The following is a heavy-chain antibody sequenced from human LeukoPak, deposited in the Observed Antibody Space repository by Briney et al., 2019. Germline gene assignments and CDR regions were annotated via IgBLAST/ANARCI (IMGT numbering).Heavy chain of an antibody. J-gene: IGHJ4*02. V-gene: IGHV4-34*01. CDR2: INHSGST. Sequence: PSETLSLTCAVYGGSFSGYYWSWIRQPPGKGLEWIGEINHSGSTNYNPSLKSRVTISVDTSKNQFSLKLSSVTAADTAVYYCARGITDYDILTGYYMCYFDYWGQGTLVTVSS. CDR3: ARGITDYDILTGYYMCYFDY. CDR1: GGSFSGYY. D-gene: IGHD3-9*01.